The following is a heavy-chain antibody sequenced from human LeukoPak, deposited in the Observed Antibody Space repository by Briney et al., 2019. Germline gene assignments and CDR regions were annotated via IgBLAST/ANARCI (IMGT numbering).Heavy chain of an antibody. Sequence: GESLQISCKGSGYRFTSYWIGWVRQMPGKGLEWMGIIYPGDSDTRYSPSFQGQVTISVDKSISTAYLQWSSLKASDTAMYYCARLTYYYGSGSYWPGYFDYWGQGTLVTVSS. V-gene: IGHV5-51*01. J-gene: IGHJ4*02. CDR2: IYPGDSDT. D-gene: IGHD3-10*01. CDR3: ARLTYYYGSGSYWPGYFDY. CDR1: GYRFTSYW.